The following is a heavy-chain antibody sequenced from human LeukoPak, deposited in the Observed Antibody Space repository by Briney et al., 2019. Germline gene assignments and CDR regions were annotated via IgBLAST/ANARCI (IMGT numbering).Heavy chain of an antibody. V-gene: IGHV3-23*01. CDR3: ARDLVSGISAFGY. CDR2: ISDSGSST. D-gene: IGHD6-19*01. Sequence: GGSLRLSCAASGFTFRSYAMSWVRQAPGKGLEWVSGISDSGSSTYYADSVKGRFTISRDNSKNTLFLQINSLRAEDTAVHYCARDLVSGISAFGYWGQGTLVTVSS. J-gene: IGHJ4*02. CDR1: GFTFRSYA.